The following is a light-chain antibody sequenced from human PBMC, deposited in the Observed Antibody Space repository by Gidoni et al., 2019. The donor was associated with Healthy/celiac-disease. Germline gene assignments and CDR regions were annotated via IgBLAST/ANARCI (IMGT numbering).Light chain of an antibody. J-gene: IGKJ3*01. CDR2: GAS. CDR1: QSGSSN. V-gene: IGKV3-15*01. CDR3: QQYNNWPRT. Sequence: EIVMTQSPATLSVSPGERATLSCRASQSGSSNLAWCQQKPGQAPSLRIYGASTRATGIPARFSGSGSGTEFTLTISSLQSEDFAVYYCQQYNNWPRTFGPGTKVDIK.